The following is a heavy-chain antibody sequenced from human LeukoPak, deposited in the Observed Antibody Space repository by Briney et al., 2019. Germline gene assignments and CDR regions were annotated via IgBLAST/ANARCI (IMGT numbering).Heavy chain of an antibody. Sequence: GGSLRLSCAASGFTFSSYSMNWVRQAPGKGLEWVSSISSSGSYIYYADSVRGGFSISRETAKNSRYLRMNSLRAEDTAVYYCAREGDFWSGYYNYDNCFDPWGQGTLVTVSS. J-gene: IGHJ5*02. CDR3: AREGDFWSGYYNYDNCFDP. D-gene: IGHD3-3*01. V-gene: IGHV3-21*01. CDR2: ISSSGSYI. CDR1: GFTFSSYS.